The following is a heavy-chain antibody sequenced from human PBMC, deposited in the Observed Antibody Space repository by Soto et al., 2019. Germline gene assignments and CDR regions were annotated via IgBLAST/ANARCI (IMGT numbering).Heavy chain of an antibody. J-gene: IGHJ4*02. Sequence: SVEVCCKTSGFMFTSSAVQWVRQALGQRLEWIGWLVVGSGNTHYAQHFQERVTLTRDMSTGTAYMELSSLRSEDTAVYYCAAVPVLRFLKWLPAYFDYWGQGTLVTVSS. V-gene: IGHV1-58*01. CDR1: GFMFTSSA. CDR3: AAVPVLRFLKWLPAYFDY. CDR2: LVVGSGNT. D-gene: IGHD3-3*01.